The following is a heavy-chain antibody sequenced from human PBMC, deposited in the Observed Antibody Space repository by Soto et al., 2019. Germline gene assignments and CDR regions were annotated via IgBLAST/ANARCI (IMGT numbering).Heavy chain of an antibody. J-gene: IGHJ6*02. V-gene: IGHV3-74*01. CDR2: MNEDGGTT. Sequence: PGGSLRLSCAASGFTFSSYCMHWVRQAPGKGLVWVSRMNEDGGTTDYADSVKGRFTISRDNGKNTLYLQMNSVRVEDTAVYYCASDLSGRADVWGQGTTVTVSS. CDR1: GFTFSSYC. CDR3: ASDLSGRADV. D-gene: IGHD3-10*01.